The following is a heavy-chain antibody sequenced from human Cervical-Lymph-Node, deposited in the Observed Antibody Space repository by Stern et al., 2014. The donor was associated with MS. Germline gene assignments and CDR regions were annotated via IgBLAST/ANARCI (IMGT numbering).Heavy chain of an antibody. V-gene: IGHV4-61*01. CDR2: IYYSGST. J-gene: IGHJ4*02. CDR1: GGSVSSGSYY. Sequence: HVQLQESGPGLVKPSETLSLTCTVSGGSVSSGSYYWSWIRQPPGKGLEXIGYIYYSGSTNYNPSLKSRVTISVDTSKNQFSLKLSSVTAADTAVYYCARGVVVVAANYYFDYWGQGTLVTVSS. D-gene: IGHD2-15*01. CDR3: ARGVVVVAANYYFDY.